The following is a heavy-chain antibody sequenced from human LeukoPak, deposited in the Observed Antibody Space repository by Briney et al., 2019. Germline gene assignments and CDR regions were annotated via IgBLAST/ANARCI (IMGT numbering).Heavy chain of an antibody. CDR2: FYTGGST. Sequence: SETLSLTCTVSGGSISSYYWNWIRQSAGRGLGWIGRFYTGGSTNYNPSLKSRVTMSVDTSKNQFSLKLTSVIAADTAVYYCARDALDSSGWFYNGMDVWGQGTTVTVSS. CDR1: GGSISSYY. D-gene: IGHD6-19*01. J-gene: IGHJ6*02. CDR3: ARDALDSSGWFYNGMDV. V-gene: IGHV4-4*07.